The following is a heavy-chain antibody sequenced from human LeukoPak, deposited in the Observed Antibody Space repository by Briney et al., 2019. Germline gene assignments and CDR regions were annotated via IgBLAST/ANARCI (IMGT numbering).Heavy chain of an antibody. CDR2: ISNISTYI. Sequence: GGSLRLSCAASGFTFSGYTMTWVRQAPGKGLEWVSSISNISTYIYYADSVKGRFTISRDNVQNSLYLQMNSLRAEDTAVYYCAKGTSSGWYSIDYWGQGTLVTVSS. J-gene: IGHJ4*02. CDR3: AKGTSSGWYSIDY. V-gene: IGHV3-21*01. D-gene: IGHD6-19*01. CDR1: GFTFSGYT.